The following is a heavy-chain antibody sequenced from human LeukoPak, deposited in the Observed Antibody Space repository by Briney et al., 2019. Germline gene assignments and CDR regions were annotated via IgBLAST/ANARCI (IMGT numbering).Heavy chain of an antibody. V-gene: IGHV3-7*01. D-gene: IGHD2-2*01. CDR2: MSEDGNEI. CDR1: GFIFSDFS. J-gene: IGHJ4*02. CDR3: ARPRGCGSARCNNFDY. Sequence: GGSLRLSCTVSGFIFSDFSMSWIRQAPGKGLEWVAKMSEDGNEIFYVDSVKGRFTISRDNTKKSLYLQLNSLRPEDSAVYYCARPRGCGSARCNNFDYWGQGTLVTVSS.